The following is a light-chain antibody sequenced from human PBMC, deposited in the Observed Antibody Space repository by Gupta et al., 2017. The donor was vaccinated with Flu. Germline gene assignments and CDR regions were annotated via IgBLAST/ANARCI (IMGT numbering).Light chain of an antibody. CDR3: ELWDSSSYV. Sequence: SYELTQPPSLSVSPGQTATITCSGNKLWGKYVCWYQQKSGQSPVLVMYQDNKRPSGIPERFSGSNSGNTATLTISGTQAMDEADYYCELWDSSSYVFGSGTKVTVL. CDR1: KLWGKY. CDR2: QDN. J-gene: IGLJ1*01. V-gene: IGLV3-1*01.